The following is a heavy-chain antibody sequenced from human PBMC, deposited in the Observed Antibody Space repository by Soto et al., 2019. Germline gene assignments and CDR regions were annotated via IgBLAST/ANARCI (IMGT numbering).Heavy chain of an antibody. Sequence: PGGSLRLSCAASGFTFSSYAMSWVRQAPGKGLEWVSAISGSGGSTYYADSVKGRFTISRDNSKNTLYLQMNSLRAEDTAVYYCAKGQGIVVVITNYFDYWGQGTLVTVSS. CDR3: AKGQGIVVVITNYFDY. CDR2: ISGSGGST. J-gene: IGHJ4*02. D-gene: IGHD3-22*01. V-gene: IGHV3-23*01. CDR1: GFTFSSYA.